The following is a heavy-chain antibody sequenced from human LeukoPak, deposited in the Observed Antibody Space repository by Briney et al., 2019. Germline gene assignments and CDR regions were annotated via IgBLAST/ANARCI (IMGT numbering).Heavy chain of an antibody. D-gene: IGHD3-22*01. CDR2: IYHSGST. J-gene: IGHJ4*02. CDR3: ARVRYYYDSSTPADFDY. Sequence: SETLSLTCTVSGYSISSGYYWGWIRQPPGKGLEWIGSIYHSGSTYYNPSLKSRVTISVDTSKNQFSLKLSSVTAAGTAVYYCARVRYYYDSSTPADFDYWGQGTLVTVSS. CDR1: GYSISSGYY. V-gene: IGHV4-38-2*02.